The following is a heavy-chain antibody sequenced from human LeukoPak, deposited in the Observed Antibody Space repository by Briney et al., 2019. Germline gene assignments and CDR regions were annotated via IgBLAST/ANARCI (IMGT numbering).Heavy chain of an antibody. V-gene: IGHV3-48*04. CDR3: ARDAVAAAGNEDYFDY. CDR1: GFTFSSYS. Sequence: GGSLRLSCAASGFTFSSYSMNWGRQAPGKGLEWVSYISSSSSTIYYADSVKGRFTISRDNPKNSLYLQMNSLRAEDTAVYYCARDAVAAAGNEDYFDYWGQGTLVTVSS. J-gene: IGHJ4*02. D-gene: IGHD6-13*01. CDR2: ISSSSSTI.